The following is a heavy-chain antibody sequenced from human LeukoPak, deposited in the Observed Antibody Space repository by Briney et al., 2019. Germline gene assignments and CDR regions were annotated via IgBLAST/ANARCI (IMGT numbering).Heavy chain of an antibody. Sequence: GGSLRLSCAASGFTFSSYAMSWVRQAPGKGLEWVSTVTSSGGSTYYPDSVKGRFTISRDNSKNTLYLQMNSLRVEDTAVYYCAKRPGDMASLDYWGQGTLVTISS. CDR3: AKRPGDMASLDY. CDR1: GFTFSSYA. J-gene: IGHJ4*02. CDR2: VTSSGGST. D-gene: IGHD5/OR15-5a*01. V-gene: IGHV3-23*01.